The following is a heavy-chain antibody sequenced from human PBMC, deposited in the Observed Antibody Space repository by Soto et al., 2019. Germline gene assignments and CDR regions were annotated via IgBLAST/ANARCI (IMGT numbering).Heavy chain of an antibody. CDR3: ARGDGYNFFDY. Sequence: SETLSLTCAVSGGSISSGGYSWSWIRQPPGKGLEWIGYIYHSGSTYYNPSLKSRVTISVDRSKNQFSLQLSSVTAADTAVYYCARGDGYNFFDYWRQRTLVTVSS. D-gene: IGHD5-12*01. CDR2: IYHSGST. J-gene: IGHJ4*02. V-gene: IGHV4-30-2*01. CDR1: GGSISSGGYS.